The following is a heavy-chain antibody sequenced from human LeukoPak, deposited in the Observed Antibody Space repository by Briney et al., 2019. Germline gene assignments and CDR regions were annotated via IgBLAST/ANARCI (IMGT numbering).Heavy chain of an antibody. J-gene: IGHJ4*02. D-gene: IGHD4-17*01. CDR1: GFTFSSYS. Sequence: GGSLRLSCAASGFTFSSYSMNWVRQAPGKGLEWVSSISSSSYIYYADPVKGRFTISRDNAKNSLYLQMNSLRAEDTAVYYCARYTTVTNFDYWGQGTLVTVSS. CDR3: ARYTTVTNFDY. CDR2: ISSSSYI. V-gene: IGHV3-21*01.